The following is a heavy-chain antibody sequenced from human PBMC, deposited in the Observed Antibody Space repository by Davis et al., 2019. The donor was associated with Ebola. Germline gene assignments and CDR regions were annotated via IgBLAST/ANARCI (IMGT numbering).Heavy chain of an antibody. D-gene: IGHD3/OR15-3a*01. Sequence: PGGSLRLSCAASGFTFRTYTMNWVRQAPGKGLEWVSSISSDSIYIFYADSVKGRFTISRDNAKNSLYLEMNSLRAEDTAVYYCARGLGVTDYWGQGTLVTVSS. V-gene: IGHV3-21*01. CDR1: GFTFRTYT. CDR3: ARGLGVTDY. CDR2: ISSDSIYI. J-gene: IGHJ4*02.